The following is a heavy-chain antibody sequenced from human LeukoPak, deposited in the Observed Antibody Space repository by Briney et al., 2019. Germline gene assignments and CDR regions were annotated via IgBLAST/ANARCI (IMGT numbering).Heavy chain of an antibody. Sequence: ASVKVSFKAYGYTFTGYYMHLVRQAPGQGLEWMGRINPNSGGTNYAQKFQGRVTMTRDTSISTAYMELSRLRSDDTAVYYCARGVAGYSSYYYYYYMDVWGKGTTVTVSS. V-gene: IGHV1-2*02. CDR2: INPNSGGT. D-gene: IGHD5-18*01. CDR1: GYTFTGYY. CDR3: ARGVAGYSSYYYYYYMDV. J-gene: IGHJ6*03.